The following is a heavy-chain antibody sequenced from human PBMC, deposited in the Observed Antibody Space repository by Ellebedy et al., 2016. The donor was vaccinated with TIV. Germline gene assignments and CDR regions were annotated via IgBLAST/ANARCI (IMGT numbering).Heavy chain of an antibody. CDR2: IRYDGSNK. J-gene: IGHJ6*02. Sequence: GESLKISCAASGFTFSSYGMHWVRQAPGKGLEWVAFIRYDGSNKYYADSVKGRFTISRDNSKNTLYLQLNSLRAEDTAVYYCAKGDSSGYYVYYYYGMDVWGQGTTVTVSS. D-gene: IGHD3-22*01. CDR3: AKGDSSGYYVYYYYGMDV. V-gene: IGHV3-30*02. CDR1: GFTFSSYG.